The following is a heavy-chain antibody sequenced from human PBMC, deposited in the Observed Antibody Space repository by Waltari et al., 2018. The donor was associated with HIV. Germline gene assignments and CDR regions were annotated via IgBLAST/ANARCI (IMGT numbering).Heavy chain of an antibody. CDR1: GYTFTSYD. D-gene: IGHD2-2*01. Sequence: QVQLVQSGAEVKKPGASVKVSCKASGYTFTSYDINWVRQATGQGLEWMGWMNPNRGNTGYAQKFQGRVTMTRNTSISTAYMELSSLRSEDTAVYYCVRLGYCSSTSCYYYYYYGMDVWGQGTTVTVSS. CDR2: MNPNRGNT. CDR3: VRLGYCSSTSCYYYYYYGMDV. V-gene: IGHV1-8*01. J-gene: IGHJ6*02.